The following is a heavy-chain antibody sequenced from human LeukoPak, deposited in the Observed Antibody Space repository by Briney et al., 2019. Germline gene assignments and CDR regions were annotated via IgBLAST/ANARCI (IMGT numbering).Heavy chain of an antibody. CDR2: IHPGDSDI. Sequence: GESLKISCKGSGYSFINYPIAWVRQMPGKGLEWMGTIHPGDSDITYSPSFQGQVTISADKSISTAYLQWSSLKASDTAMYYCARRTYGSGSYYSTPNWFDPWGQGTLVTVSS. CDR1: GYSFINYP. V-gene: IGHV5-51*01. CDR3: ARRTYGSGSYYSTPNWFDP. J-gene: IGHJ5*02. D-gene: IGHD3-10*01.